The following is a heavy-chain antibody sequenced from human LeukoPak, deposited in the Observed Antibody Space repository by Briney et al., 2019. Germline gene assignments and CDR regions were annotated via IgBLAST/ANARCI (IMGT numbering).Heavy chain of an antibody. J-gene: IGHJ4*02. CDR1: GFTFSSYS. D-gene: IGHD1-26*01. V-gene: IGHV3-48*02. Sequence: GGSLRLSCAASGFTFSSYSMNWVRQAPGKGLEWVSHISTSGSAMYYADSVKGRFTISRDNAKDSLYLQMNSLRDEDTAVYYRASSGSYRFDYWGQGTLVTVSS. CDR3: ASSGSYRFDY. CDR2: ISTSGSAM.